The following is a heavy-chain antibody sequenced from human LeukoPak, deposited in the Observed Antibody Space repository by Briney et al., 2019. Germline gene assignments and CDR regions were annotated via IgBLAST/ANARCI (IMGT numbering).Heavy chain of an antibody. V-gene: IGHV3-20*04. J-gene: IGHJ4*02. CDR3: ARVYTFGGVIVLYYFDY. CDR1: GFTFDDYG. Sequence: HGGSLRLSCAASGFTFDDYGMSWVRQAPGKGLEWVSGITCICGSTGYADSVKGRFTISRDNAKTSLYLQMNSLRAEDTALYYCARVYTFGGVIVLYYFDYWGQGTLVTVSS. D-gene: IGHD3-16*02. CDR2: ITCICGST.